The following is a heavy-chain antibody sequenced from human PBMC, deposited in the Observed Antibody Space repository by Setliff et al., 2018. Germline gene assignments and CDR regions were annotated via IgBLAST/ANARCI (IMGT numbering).Heavy chain of an antibody. CDR2: IYPGDSDT. D-gene: IGHD2-8*02. Sequence: GESLKISCKGSGYSFTSYWIGWVRQMPGKGLEWMGIIYPGDSDTRYSPSFQGQVTISADKSTNTAYLQWGSLKPSDTAFYYCARDFRTRVQGYFDSWGQGTLVTVSS. CDR1: GYSFTSYW. CDR3: ARDFRTRVQGYFDS. J-gene: IGHJ4*02. V-gene: IGHV5-51*01.